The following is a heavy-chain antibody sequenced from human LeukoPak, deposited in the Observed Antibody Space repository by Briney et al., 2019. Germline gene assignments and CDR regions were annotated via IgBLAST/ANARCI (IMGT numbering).Heavy chain of an antibody. J-gene: IGHJ6*02. CDR2: IVVGSGNT. V-gene: IGHV1-58*02. D-gene: IGHD6-13*01. CDR1: GFTFTSSA. CDR3: AASSTRIYYYYGMDV. Sequence: ASVKVSCKASGFTFTSSAMQWVRQARGQRLEWIGWIVVGSGNTNYAQKFQERVTITRDMSTSTAYMELSSLRSEDTAVYYCAASSTRIYYYYGMDVWGQGTTVTVSS.